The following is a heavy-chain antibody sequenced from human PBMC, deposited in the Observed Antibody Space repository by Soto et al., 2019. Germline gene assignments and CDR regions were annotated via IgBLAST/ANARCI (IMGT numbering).Heavy chain of an antibody. CDR1: GGSFSGYY. J-gene: IGHJ4*02. D-gene: IGHD5-12*01. V-gene: IGHV4-34*01. CDR2: INHSGST. CDR3: ARRRDGYNPGFDY. Sequence: QVQLQQWGAGLLKPSETLSLTCAVYGGSFSGYYWSWIRQPPGKGLEWIGEINHSGSTNYNPSLKSRVTISVDPSKNQFSLTLSSGTAADTAVYYCARRRDGYNPGFDYWGQGTLVTVSS.